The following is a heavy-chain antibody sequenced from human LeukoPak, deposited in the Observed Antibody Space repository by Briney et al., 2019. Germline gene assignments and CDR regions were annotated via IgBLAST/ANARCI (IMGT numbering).Heavy chain of an antibody. CDR3: ARSRSISYCSGGSCWGPSYYYGRDV. CDR1: GYTFTSYD. D-gene: IGHD2-15*01. J-gene: IGHJ6*02. V-gene: IGHV1-8*01. Sequence: ASVKVSCKASGYTFTSYDINWVRQAPGQGLEWMGWMNPNSGNTGYAQKFQGRVTMTRNTSISTAYMELSSLRSEDTAVYYCARSRSISYCSGGSCWGPSYYYGRDVWGQGTTVTVSS. CDR2: MNPNSGNT.